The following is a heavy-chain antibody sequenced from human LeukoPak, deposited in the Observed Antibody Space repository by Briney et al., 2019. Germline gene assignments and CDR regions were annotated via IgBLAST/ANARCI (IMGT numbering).Heavy chain of an antibody. J-gene: IGHJ4*02. CDR3: AGGSYYDSSGYPDY. CDR1: GFTFSSYA. V-gene: IGHV3-30-3*01. Sequence: PGGSLRLSCAASGFTFSSYAMHWVRQAPGKGLEWVAVISYDGSNKYYADSVKGRFTISRDNSKNTLYLQMNSLRAEDTAVYYCAGGSYYDSSGYPDYWGQGTLVTVSS. CDR2: ISYDGSNK. D-gene: IGHD3-22*01.